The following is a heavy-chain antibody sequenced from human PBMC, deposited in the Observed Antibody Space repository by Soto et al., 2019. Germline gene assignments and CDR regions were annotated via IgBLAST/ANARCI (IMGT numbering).Heavy chain of an antibody. J-gene: IGHJ6*02. CDR2: IWYDGSNK. V-gene: IGHV3-33*01. D-gene: IGHD3-3*01. CDR3: ARADGGRFLEWLLRRYYYYGMDV. Sequence: WGSLRLSCAASGFTFSSYGMHWVRQAPGKGLEWVAVIWYDGSNKYYADSVKGRFTISRDNSKNTLYLQMNSLRAEDTAVYYCARADGGRFLEWLLRRYYYYGMDVWGQGTTVTVSS. CDR1: GFTFSSYG.